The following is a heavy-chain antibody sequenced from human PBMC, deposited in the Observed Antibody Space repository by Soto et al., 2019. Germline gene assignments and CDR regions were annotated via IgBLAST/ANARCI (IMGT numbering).Heavy chain of an antibody. Sequence: QVHLEESGGGVVQPGRSLRLSCAASGFTFRDYAFHWVRQAPGKGLEWVTLISYDGSSTLFADSVKGRFTISRDNSQKTLYLQMNSLRAEDTAVYDCARQGMAARKYFHRYLDVWGQGTTVIVSS. CDR2: ISYDGSST. V-gene: IGHV3-30-3*01. CDR1: GFTFRDYA. CDR3: ARQGMAARKYFHRYLDV. D-gene: IGHD6-6*01. J-gene: IGHJ6*02.